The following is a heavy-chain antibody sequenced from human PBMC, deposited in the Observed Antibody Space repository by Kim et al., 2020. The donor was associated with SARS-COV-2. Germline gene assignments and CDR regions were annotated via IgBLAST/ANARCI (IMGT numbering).Heavy chain of an antibody. Sequence: YDGSNKYYADSVKGRFTISRDNSKNTLYLQMNSLRAEDTAVYYCAKDVLGGGQGTLVTVSS. V-gene: IGHV3-33*06. J-gene: IGHJ4*02. CDR2: YDGSNK. CDR3: AKDVLG.